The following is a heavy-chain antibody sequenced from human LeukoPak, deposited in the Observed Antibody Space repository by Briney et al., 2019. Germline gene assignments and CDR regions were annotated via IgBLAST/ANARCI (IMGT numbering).Heavy chain of an antibody. Sequence: PGGSLRLSCAASGFTFSSYAMSWVRQAPGKGLEWVSAISGSGGSTYYADSVKGRFTISRDNSKNTLYLQMNSLRAEDTAVYYCAKGTTTLIGYYYYYYTDVWGKGTTVTVSS. V-gene: IGHV3-23*01. CDR1: GFTFSSYA. CDR3: AKGTTTLIGYYYYYYTDV. J-gene: IGHJ6*03. CDR2: ISGSGGST. D-gene: IGHD4-17*01.